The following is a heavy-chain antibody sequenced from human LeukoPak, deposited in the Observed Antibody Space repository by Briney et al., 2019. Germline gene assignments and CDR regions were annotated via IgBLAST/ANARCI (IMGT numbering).Heavy chain of an antibody. CDR1: GGSFSGYY. D-gene: IGHD6-19*01. CDR3: ARGGGSGWYHYYDGMDV. J-gene: IGHJ6*04. V-gene: IGHV4-34*01. Sequence: SETLSLTCAVYGGSFSGYYWSWIRQPPGKGLEWIGEINHSGSTNYNPSLKSRVTISVDTSKNQFSLKLSSVTAADTAVYYCARGGGSGWYHYYDGMDVWGKGTTVTVSS. CDR2: INHSGST.